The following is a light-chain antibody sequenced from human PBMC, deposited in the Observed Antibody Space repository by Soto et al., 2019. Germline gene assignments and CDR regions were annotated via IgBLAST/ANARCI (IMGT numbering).Light chain of an antibody. V-gene: IGLV2-14*01. CDR1: SSDVGGYNY. J-gene: IGLJ3*02. CDR2: EVS. Sequence: SVLTQPASVSGSPGQSITISCTGTSSDVGGYNYVSWYRQHPGKAPKLMIFEVSNRPSGVSNRFSGSKSANTASLTISGLQTEDEADYYCSSYTSSSTVMFGGGTKLTVL. CDR3: SSYTSSSTVM.